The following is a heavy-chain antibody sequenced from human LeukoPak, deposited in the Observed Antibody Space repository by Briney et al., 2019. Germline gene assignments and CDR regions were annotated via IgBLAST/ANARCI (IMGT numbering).Heavy chain of an antibody. D-gene: IGHD6-19*01. J-gene: IGHJ4*02. CDR1: GFTFSSYG. CDR2: ISYDGSNK. CDR3: AKVGGGVAGHFDY. Sequence: GRSLRLSCAASGFTFSSYGMHWVRQAPGKGLEWVAVISYDGSNKYYANSVKGRFTISRDNSKNTLYLQMNSLRAEDTAVYYCAKVGGGVAGHFDYWGQGTLVTVSS. V-gene: IGHV3-30*18.